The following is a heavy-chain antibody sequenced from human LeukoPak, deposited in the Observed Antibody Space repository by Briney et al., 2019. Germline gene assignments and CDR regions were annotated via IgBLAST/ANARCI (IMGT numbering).Heavy chain of an antibody. Sequence: NPGGSLRLSCAASGFTFSSYSMNWVRQAPGKGLEWVSSISSSSSYIYYEASVKGRFTISRDNAKNSLYLQMNTLRAEDTAVYYCARVDVQYYYDSSGYQFDRWGQGTLVTVSS. D-gene: IGHD3-22*01. CDR1: GFTFSSYS. CDR3: ARVDVQYYYDSSGYQFDR. J-gene: IGHJ5*02. CDR2: ISSSSSYI. V-gene: IGHV3-21*01.